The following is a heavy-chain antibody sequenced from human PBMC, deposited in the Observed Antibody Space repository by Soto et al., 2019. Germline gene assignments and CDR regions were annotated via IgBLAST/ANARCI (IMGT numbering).Heavy chain of an antibody. CDR2: ISWNSGRI. CDR3: VKDRGERPGPYSYGMDV. J-gene: IGHJ6*02. D-gene: IGHD1-1*01. V-gene: IGHV3-9*01. CDR1: GFRFDDYA. Sequence: PGGSLRLSCAASGFRFDDYAMHWVRQAPGKGLEWVSAISWNSGRIGYADSVKGRFTISRDNGKNSLNLQMNSLRAEDTALYYCVKDRGERPGPYSYGMDVSGQWTTVTVSS.